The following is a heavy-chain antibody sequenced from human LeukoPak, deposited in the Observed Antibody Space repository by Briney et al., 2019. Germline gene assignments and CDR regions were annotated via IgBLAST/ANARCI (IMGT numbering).Heavy chain of an antibody. Sequence: SGTLSLTCIVSGVSISSGDYYWGWIRQPPGKGLEWIGSIYYSGRTYYNTPLKSRVTISEVTSMNQFSLKLSSVTAADTAVYYCARAPANYYDSSGYYDYWGQGTLVTVSS. CDR3: ARAPANYYDSSGYYDY. CDR2: IYYSGRT. CDR1: GVSISSGDYY. J-gene: IGHJ4*02. D-gene: IGHD3-22*01. V-gene: IGHV4-39*01.